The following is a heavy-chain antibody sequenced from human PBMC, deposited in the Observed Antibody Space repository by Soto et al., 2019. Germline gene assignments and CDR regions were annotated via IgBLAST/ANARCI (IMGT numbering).Heavy chain of an antibody. J-gene: IGHJ5*02. CDR3: ARGPYRNTYNWFDS. CDR2: ISGSGLTI. Sequence: PGGSLRLSCAASGFIFSDYEINWVRQAPGKGLEWVSYISGSGLTIYYADSVKGRFTISRDNAKNSPYLQMNSLGVEDTAVYYCARGPYRNTYNWFDSRGQGTLVTVSS. CDR1: GFIFSDYE. V-gene: IGHV3-48*03. D-gene: IGHD5-12*01.